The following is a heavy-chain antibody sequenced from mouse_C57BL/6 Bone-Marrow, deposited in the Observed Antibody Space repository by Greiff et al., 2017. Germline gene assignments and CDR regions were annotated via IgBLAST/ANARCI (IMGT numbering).Heavy chain of an antibody. V-gene: IGHV5-6*02. CDR1: GFTFSSYG. J-gene: IGHJ2*01. Sequence: EVMLVESGGDLVKPGGSLKLSCAASGFTFSSYGMSWVRQTPDKRLEWVATISSGGSYTYYPDSVKGRFTISRDNAKNTLYLQMSSLKSEDTAMYYCARHCSSGEDYWGQGTTLTVSS. CDR2: ISSGGSYT. CDR3: ARHCSSGEDY. D-gene: IGHD3-2*02.